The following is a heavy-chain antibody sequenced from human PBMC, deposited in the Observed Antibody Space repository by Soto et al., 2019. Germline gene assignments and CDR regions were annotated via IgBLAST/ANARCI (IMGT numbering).Heavy chain of an antibody. Sequence: SETLSLTCTVSGVSIISGGYYWILIRQHPGKGLEWIGYISYSGSTYYNPSLKSRVTISVDTSKNQFSLKLSSVTAADTAVYYCARGPPLIWGQGTLVTVSS. CDR3: ARGPPLI. J-gene: IGHJ4*02. CDR2: ISYSGST. V-gene: IGHV4-31*03. CDR1: GVSIISGGYY.